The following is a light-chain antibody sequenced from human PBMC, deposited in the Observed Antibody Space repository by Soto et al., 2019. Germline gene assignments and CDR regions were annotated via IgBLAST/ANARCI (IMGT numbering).Light chain of an antibody. CDR3: SSYTGSSTLYV. V-gene: IGLV2-14*01. Sequence: SALAQPASVSVSPGQSITISCTGTSSDVGTYNYVSWYQQHPGKAPKVMIYEVTYRPSGVSNRFSGSKSGNTASLTISGLQAEDEAEYYCSSYTGSSTLYVFGTGTKVTV. CDR2: EVT. CDR1: SSDVGTYNY. J-gene: IGLJ1*01.